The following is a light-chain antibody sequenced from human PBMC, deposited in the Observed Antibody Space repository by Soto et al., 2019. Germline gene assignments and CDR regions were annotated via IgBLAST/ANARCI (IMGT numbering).Light chain of an antibody. CDR1: SSDVGGYNY. J-gene: IGLJ1*01. Sequence: QSVLTQPASVSGSPGQSITISCIGSSSDVGGYNYVSWYQHHPGRVPKPMIFEVSDRPSGVSSRFSGSKSGNTAYLTISGLQAEEEADYYCSSFAGSYSYVFGTGTKVTVL. CDR2: EVS. V-gene: IGLV2-14*01. CDR3: SSFAGSYSYV.